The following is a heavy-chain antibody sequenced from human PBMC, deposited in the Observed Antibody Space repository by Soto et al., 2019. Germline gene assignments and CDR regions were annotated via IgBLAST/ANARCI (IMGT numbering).Heavy chain of an antibody. J-gene: IGHJ5*02. CDR3: ARMTTTVTTNNWFDP. V-gene: IGHV4-31*03. D-gene: IGHD4-17*01. CDR2: IYYSGST. CDR1: GGSISSGGYY. Sequence: QVQLQESGPGLVKPSQTLSLTCTVSGGSISSGGYYWSWIRQHPGKGLEWIGYIYYSGSTYYNPPRKSRVTISVDTSKNQFSLKLSSVTAADTAVYYCARMTTTVTTNNWFDPWGQGTLVTVSS.